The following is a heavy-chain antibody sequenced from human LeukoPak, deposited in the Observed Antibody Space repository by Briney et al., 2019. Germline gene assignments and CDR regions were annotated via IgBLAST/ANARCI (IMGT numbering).Heavy chain of an antibody. CDR3: ARAAGWLHHEAVFDY. V-gene: IGHV1-69*13. J-gene: IGHJ4*02. Sequence: GASVKVSCKASGYTFTSYYMHWVRQAPGQGLEWMGGIIPIFGTANYAQKFQGRVTITADESTSTAYMELSSLRSEDTAVYYCARAAGWLHHEAVFDYWGQGTLVTVSS. CDR1: GYTFTSYY. D-gene: IGHD5-12*01. CDR2: IIPIFGTA.